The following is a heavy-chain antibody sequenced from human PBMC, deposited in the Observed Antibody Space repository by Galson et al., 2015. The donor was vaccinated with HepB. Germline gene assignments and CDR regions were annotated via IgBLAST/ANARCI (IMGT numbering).Heavy chain of an antibody. Sequence: SLRLSCAASGFTFSDYYMSWIRQAPGKGLEWVSYISSSGSTIYYADSVKGRFTISRDNAKNSLYLQMNSLRAEDTAVYYCARDQGWVTPYYYMDVWGKGTTVTVSS. D-gene: IGHD4-23*01. J-gene: IGHJ6*03. V-gene: IGHV3-11*01. CDR2: ISSSGSTI. CDR1: GFTFSDYY. CDR3: ARDQGWVTPYYYMDV.